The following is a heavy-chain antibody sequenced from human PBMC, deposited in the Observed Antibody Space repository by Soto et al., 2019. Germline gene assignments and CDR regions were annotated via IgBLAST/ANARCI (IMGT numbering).Heavy chain of an antibody. J-gene: IGHJ4*02. V-gene: IGHV3-7*01. CDR1: AFDFGGSW. CDR2: IMPDGNKK. CDR3: ARGGRWLDFHS. D-gene: IGHD5-12*01. Sequence: EVQLVESGGGLVQPGESLRLSCAPPAFDFGGSWMSWVRQAPGKGLEWVANIMPDGNKKYYVDSVKGRFTISRDNTKNSLVRQMNSLRAEDTAVYYCARGGRWLDFHSWGQGTLVTVSS.